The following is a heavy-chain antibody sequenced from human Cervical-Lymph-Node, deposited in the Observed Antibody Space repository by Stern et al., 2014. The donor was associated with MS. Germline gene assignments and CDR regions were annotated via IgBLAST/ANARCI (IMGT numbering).Heavy chain of an antibody. CDR2: LSGYNGKT. Sequence: QDQLVESGAEVKKPGASVKVSCKTSGYNFLSYGINWVRQAPGQGLEWMGWLSGYNGKTDYAQNLQGRVTMTTDTSTSTAYMEVRNLRSDDTALYYCARVPHYYDTRGRLDYWGQGTLVTVSS. J-gene: IGHJ4*02. CDR3: ARVPHYYDTRGRLDY. V-gene: IGHV1-18*01. D-gene: IGHD3-22*01. CDR1: GYNFLSYG.